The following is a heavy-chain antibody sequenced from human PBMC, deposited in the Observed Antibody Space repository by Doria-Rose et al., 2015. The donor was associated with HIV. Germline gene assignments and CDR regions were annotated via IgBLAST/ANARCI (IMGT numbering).Heavy chain of an antibody. CDR2: IFSDDER. CDR3: ARIKSSRWYHKYYFDF. CDR1: GISLSSPGMG. Sequence: QESGPVLVKPTETPTLTCTVSGISLSSPGMGVSWIRQPPGKALEWLAHIFSDDERSYNTSLKSRLTITRGTSKSQVVLTMTDMDPVDTATYYCARIKSSRWYHKYYFDFWGQGTLVIVSA. J-gene: IGHJ4*02. D-gene: IGHD6-13*01. V-gene: IGHV2-26*01.